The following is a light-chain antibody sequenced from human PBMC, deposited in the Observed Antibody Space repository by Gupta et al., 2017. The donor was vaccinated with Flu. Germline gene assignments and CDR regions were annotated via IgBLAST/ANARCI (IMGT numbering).Light chain of an antibody. J-gene: IGLJ3*02. V-gene: IGLV3-19*01. CDR1: SLRSYY. Sequence: SSELTQDPAVSVALGQTVRITCQGDSLRSYYASWYQQKPGQAPRLVIYGKNSRPSGIPERFSGSPSGQTASLTNPGAQAEDGAGLYCNPRENSGNQLGFGGGNKLTVL. CDR3: NPRENSGNQLG. CDR2: GKN.